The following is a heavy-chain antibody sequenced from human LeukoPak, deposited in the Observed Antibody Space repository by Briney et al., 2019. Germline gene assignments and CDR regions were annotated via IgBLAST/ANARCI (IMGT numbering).Heavy chain of an antibody. D-gene: IGHD3-3*01. CDR2: INHSGST. CDR1: GGSFSGYY. J-gene: IGHJ6*02. Sequence: SETLSLTCAVYGGSFSGYYWSWIRQPPGKGLEWIGEINHSGSTNYNPSLKSRVTISVDTSKNQFSLKLSSVTAADTAVYYCARVPPLITIFRYGMDVWGQGTTVTVSS. CDR3: ARVPPLITIFRYGMDV. V-gene: IGHV4-34*01.